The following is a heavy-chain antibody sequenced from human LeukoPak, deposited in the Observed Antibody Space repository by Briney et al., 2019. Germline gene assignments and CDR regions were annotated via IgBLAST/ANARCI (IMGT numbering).Heavy chain of an antibody. D-gene: IGHD1-7*01. CDR1: GFTVSSNY. Sequence: GGSLRLSCAASGFTVSSNYMSWVRQAPGKGLEWVSVIYSGGSTYYADSVKGRFTISRDNSKNTLYLQMNSLSAEDTAVYYCARANWNYVQYYYMDVWGKGTTVTVSS. CDR3: ARANWNYVQYYYMDV. CDR2: IYSGGST. J-gene: IGHJ6*03. V-gene: IGHV3-53*01.